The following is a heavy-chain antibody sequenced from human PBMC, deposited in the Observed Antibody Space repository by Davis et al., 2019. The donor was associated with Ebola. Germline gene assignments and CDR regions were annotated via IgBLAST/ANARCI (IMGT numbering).Heavy chain of an antibody. J-gene: IGHJ6*04. Sequence: GGSLRLSCAASGFTFSSYSMNWVRQAPGKGLEWVSGISHSGSKIYYADSVRGRFIVSRDNSKNTLYLQMNSLRAEDTAVYYCARIDIVLMVYVGMDVWGKGTTVTVSS. CDR2: ISHSGSKI. D-gene: IGHD2-8*01. V-gene: IGHV3-23*01. CDR1: GFTFSSYS. CDR3: ARIDIVLMVYVGMDV.